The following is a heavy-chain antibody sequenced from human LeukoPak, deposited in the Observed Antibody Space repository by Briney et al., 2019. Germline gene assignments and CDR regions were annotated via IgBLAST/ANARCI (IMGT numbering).Heavy chain of an antibody. CDR2: ISGSGGST. Sequence: PGRSLRLSCAASGFTFSGYGMHWVRQAPGKGLEWVSAISGSGGSTYYADSVKGRFTISRDNSKNTLYLQLNSLKAEDTAVYYCAQDQNMIVVVISNWGQGTLVTVSS. D-gene: IGHD3-22*01. J-gene: IGHJ4*02. CDR3: AQDQNMIVVVISN. CDR1: GFTFSGYG. V-gene: IGHV3-23*01.